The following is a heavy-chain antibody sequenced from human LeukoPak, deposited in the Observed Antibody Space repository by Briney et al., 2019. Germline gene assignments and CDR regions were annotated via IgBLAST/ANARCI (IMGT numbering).Heavy chain of an antibody. CDR3: ARGGHYDSVWGRYRQKDGFDY. CDR1: GGTFSSYA. CDR2: IIPIFGTA. Sequence: SVKVSCKASGGTFSSYAISWVRQAPGQGLEWMGGIIPIFGTANYAQKFQGRVTITADESTSTAYMELSSLRAEDTAVYYCARGGHYDSVWGRYRQKDGFDYWGQGTLVTVSS. V-gene: IGHV1-69*01. J-gene: IGHJ4*02. D-gene: IGHD3-16*02.